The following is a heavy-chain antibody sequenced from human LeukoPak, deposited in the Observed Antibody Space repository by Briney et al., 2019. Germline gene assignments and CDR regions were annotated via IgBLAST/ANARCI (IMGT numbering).Heavy chain of an antibody. D-gene: IGHD3-16*02. J-gene: IGHJ5*02. CDR2: MNPNSGGT. V-gene: IGHV1-2*02. CDR3: ARDKLGLGELSLYDQ. CDR1: GYTLTGYY. Sequence: ASVKVSCMASGYTLTGYYMHWVRQAPGQGLEWMGWMNPNSGGTKSAQKFQGRVTMTRDTSISTAYMELSRLTSDDTAMYYCARDKLGLGELSLYDQWGQGTLVTVTS.